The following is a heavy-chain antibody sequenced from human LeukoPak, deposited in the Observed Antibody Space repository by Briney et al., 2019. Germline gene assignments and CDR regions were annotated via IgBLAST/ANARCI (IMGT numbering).Heavy chain of an antibody. CDR1: GGSISSSY. CDR3: ARLKGYSSGWYPSYYFDY. CDR2: IYYTGST. D-gene: IGHD6-19*01. V-gene: IGHV4-59*08. Sequence: SETLSLTCTVSGGSISSSYWSWIRQPLGKGLEWIGYIYYTGSTNYNPSLKSRVTISVDTSKNQFSLKLSSVTAADTAVYYCARLKGYSSGWYPSYYFDYWGQGTLVTVSS. J-gene: IGHJ4*02.